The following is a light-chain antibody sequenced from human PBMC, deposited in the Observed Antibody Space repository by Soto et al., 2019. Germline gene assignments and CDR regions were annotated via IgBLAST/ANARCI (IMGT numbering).Light chain of an antibody. CDR3: QQYYNFPIT. J-gene: IGKJ5*01. CDR2: WAS. Sequence: VMTQSPDSLAVSLGERATINCKSSQSVLYTSNNKDYLAWYQQIPGQPPKLLIYWASTRESGVPDRFRGSGSETDFTLTISSVQAEDVAVYYCQQYYNFPITFGQGTRLEIK. CDR1: QSVLYTSNNKDY. V-gene: IGKV4-1*01.